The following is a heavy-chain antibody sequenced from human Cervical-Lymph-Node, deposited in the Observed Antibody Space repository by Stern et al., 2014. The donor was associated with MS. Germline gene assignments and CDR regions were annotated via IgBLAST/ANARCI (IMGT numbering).Heavy chain of an antibody. V-gene: IGHV7-4-1*02. CDR1: EYTFTRNA. CDR2: RNTNTGNT. J-gene: IGHJ4*02. Sequence: QVQLVQSGSELKKPGASVKASCKASEYTFTRNAMNWVRQAPGQRLEWMGWRNTNTGNTTYPRGFPGRFVFSLDTSVSTAYLHISSLKAEDTAIYYCARVKPAAILDYWGQGTLVTVPS. D-gene: IGHD2-2*01. CDR3: ARVKPAAILDY.